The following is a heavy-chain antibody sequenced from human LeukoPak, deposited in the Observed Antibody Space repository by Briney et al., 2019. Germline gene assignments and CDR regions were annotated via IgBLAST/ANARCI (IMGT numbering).Heavy chain of an antibody. V-gene: IGHV4-4*07. CDR3: ASKTSGYSFDAFDI. CDR1: GGSISSYY. D-gene: IGHD3-22*01. Sequence: PSETLSLTCTVSGGSISSYYWSWIRQPAGKGLEWIGRIYTSGSTNYNPSLKSRVTMSVDTSKNQFSLKLSSVTAADTAVYYCASKTSGYSFDAFDIWGQGTMVTVSS. CDR2: IYTSGST. J-gene: IGHJ3*02.